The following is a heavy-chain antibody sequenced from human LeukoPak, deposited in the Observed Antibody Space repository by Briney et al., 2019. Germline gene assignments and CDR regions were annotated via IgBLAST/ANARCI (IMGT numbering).Heavy chain of an antibody. D-gene: IGHD3-10*01. J-gene: IGHJ6*02. CDR1: GDTFTSYG. CDR3: GRDYYYGTSAPYNFGIDV. CDR2: ISGYNGNT. Sequence: ASVKVSCKASGDTFTSYGISWVRQAPGQGPEWMGWISGYNGNTNYAQKFQGRVTMTTDTSTSTAYMELRDLKSDDTAVYYCGRDYYYGTSAPYNFGIDVWGQGTTVTVSS. V-gene: IGHV1-18*01.